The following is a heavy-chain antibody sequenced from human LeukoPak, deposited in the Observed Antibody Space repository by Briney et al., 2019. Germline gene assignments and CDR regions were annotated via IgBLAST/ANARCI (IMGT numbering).Heavy chain of an antibody. CDR2: IWYDGSNK. CDR1: GFTFSSYG. Sequence: GRSLRLSCAASGFTFSSYGMHWVRQAPGKGLEWVAVIWYDGSNKYYADSVKGRFTISRDNSKNTLYLQMNSLRAEDTAVYYCARAPVEQLMETLLDYWGQGTLVTVSS. CDR3: ARAPVEQLMETLLDY. J-gene: IGHJ4*02. D-gene: IGHD6-6*01. V-gene: IGHV3-33*01.